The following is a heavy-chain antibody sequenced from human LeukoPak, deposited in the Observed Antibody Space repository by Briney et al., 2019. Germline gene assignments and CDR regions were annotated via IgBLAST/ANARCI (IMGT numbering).Heavy chain of an antibody. Sequence: SETLSLTCAVYGGSFSGYYWSWIRQPPGKGLEWIGGINHSGSTNYNPSLKSRVTISVDTSKNQFSLKLSSVTAADTAVYYCARGRRRNYYYGMDVWGQGTTVTVSS. CDR2: INHSGST. CDR3: ARGRRRNYYYGMDV. V-gene: IGHV4-34*01. CDR1: GGSFSGYY. J-gene: IGHJ6*02.